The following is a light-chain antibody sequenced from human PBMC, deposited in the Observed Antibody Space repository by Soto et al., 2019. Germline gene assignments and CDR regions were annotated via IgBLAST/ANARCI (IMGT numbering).Light chain of an antibody. V-gene: IGKV3-20*01. J-gene: IGKJ3*01. CDR2: GAS. CDR1: QSVRSN. CDR3: QQYGTSPFT. Sequence: EIVMTQSPATLSVSPGERATHSCRASQSVRSNLAWYQQKPGQSPRLLIYGASSRATGIPDRFSGSGSGTDFTPTISRLEPEDFAVYYCQQYGTSPFTFGPGTKVDIK.